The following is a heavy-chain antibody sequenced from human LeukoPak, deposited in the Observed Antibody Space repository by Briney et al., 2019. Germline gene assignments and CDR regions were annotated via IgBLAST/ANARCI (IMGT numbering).Heavy chain of an antibody. CDR2: IYYTGST. CDR3: ARYDGTARHIDY. V-gene: IGHV4-4*02. D-gene: IGHD3-3*01. J-gene: IGHJ4*02. CDR1: GGSISSSNW. Sequence: SGTLSLTCAVSGGSISSSNWWSWVRQPPGKGLDWIGYIYYTGSTYSNPSLKSRVTISLDTSKNQLSLRLSSVTAADTAVYYCARYDGTARHIDYWGQGTLVTVSS.